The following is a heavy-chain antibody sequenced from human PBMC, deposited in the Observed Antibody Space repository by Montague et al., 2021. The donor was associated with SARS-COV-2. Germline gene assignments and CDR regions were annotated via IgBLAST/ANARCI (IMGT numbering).Heavy chain of an antibody. CDR2: TYYRSKWYN. CDR1: GDSVSRNSAA. Sequence: CAISGDSVSRNSAAWNWIRQSPSRGLEWLGRTYYRSKWYNDYAVSVKSRITINPDTSKNQFSLKLSSVTAADTAVYYCARYTRQIRLIVFDYGMDVWGQGTTVTVSS. D-gene: IGHD4-17*01. V-gene: IGHV6-1*01. J-gene: IGHJ6*02. CDR3: ARYTRQIRLIVFDYGMDV.